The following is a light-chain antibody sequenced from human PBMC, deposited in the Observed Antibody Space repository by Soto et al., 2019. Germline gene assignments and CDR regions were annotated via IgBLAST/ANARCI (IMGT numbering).Light chain of an antibody. CDR2: RYT. V-gene: IGLV1-40*01. CDR3: QSSDSTLSGPAVG. CDR1: SSKMGADYD. J-gene: IGLJ2*01. Sequence: QSVLTPPPSVSGAPGQRVTISCTGSSSKMGADYDVHWYQQLPGPAPKLLIYRYTNRPSGVPDRFSGSKSDTSASLAITGLQAEDGGDYCCQSSDSTLSGPAVGFGGGTKLTVL.